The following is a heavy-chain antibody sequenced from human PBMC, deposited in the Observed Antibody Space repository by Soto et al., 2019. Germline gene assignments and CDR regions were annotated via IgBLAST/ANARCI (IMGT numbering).Heavy chain of an antibody. D-gene: IGHD2-2*01. Sequence: QPSRSGRLAGAARGFNFMAFAIHWVRHCPEKGLESVAVIPYEGSHKYYADSVKGRFTISRDNSKNTLYLQMNSLRAEDTAVSHSAIYFCRSTNGIGSMDV. CDR3: AIYFCRSTNGIGSMDV. J-gene: IGHJ6*01. V-gene: IGHV3-30-3*01. CDR1: GFNFMAFA. CDR2: IPYEGSHK.